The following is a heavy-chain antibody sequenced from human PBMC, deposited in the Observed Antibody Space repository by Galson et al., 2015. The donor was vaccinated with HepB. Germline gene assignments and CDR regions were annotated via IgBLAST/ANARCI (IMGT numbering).Heavy chain of an antibody. V-gene: IGHV5-51*03. Sequence: QSGAEVKKPGESLKISCKGSGYSFTSYWIGWVRQMPGKGLEWMGIIYPGDSDTRYSPSFQGQVTISADKSISTAYLQWSSLKASDTAMYYCAGPYCSGGSCYFFDYWGQGTLVTVSS. CDR3: AGPYCSGGSCYFFDY. J-gene: IGHJ4*02. D-gene: IGHD2-15*01. CDR2: IYPGDSDT. CDR1: GYSFTSYW.